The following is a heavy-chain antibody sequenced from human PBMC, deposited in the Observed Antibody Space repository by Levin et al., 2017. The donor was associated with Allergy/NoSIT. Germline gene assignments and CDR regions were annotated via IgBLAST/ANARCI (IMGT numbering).Heavy chain of an antibody. Sequence: PGGSLRLSCAASGFTFSDHYMDWIRQAPGKGLEWVGRTRNKANSYTTEYAASVKDRFTISRDDSKNSLYLQMNSLKTEDTAVYYCAGVATVPGPFDYWGQGTLVTVSS. CDR1: GFTFSDHY. CDR2: TRNKANSYTT. V-gene: IGHV3-72*01. CDR3: AGVATVPGPFDY. J-gene: IGHJ4*02. D-gene: IGHD6-19*01.